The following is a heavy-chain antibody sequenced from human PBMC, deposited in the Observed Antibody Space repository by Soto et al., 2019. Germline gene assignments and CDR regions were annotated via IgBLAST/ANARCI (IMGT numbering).Heavy chain of an antibody. CDR1: GFTFSNYA. CDR3: AKGGWGTVLDY. D-gene: IGHD1-1*01. V-gene: IGHV3-23*01. CDR2: ISGSDGTT. J-gene: IGHJ4*02. Sequence: EVQLLESGEGLVQPGGSLRLSCAASGFTFSNYALTWVRQAPGKGLEWVSAISGSDGTTYYADSVKGRFTISRDNSMNTLYLQLDSLRGEDTAMYYCAKGGWGTVLDYWGQGTLVTVSS.